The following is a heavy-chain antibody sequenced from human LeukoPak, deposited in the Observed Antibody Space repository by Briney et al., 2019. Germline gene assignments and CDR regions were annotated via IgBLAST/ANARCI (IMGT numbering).Heavy chain of an antibody. D-gene: IGHD6-19*01. CDR3: AKGSGSGWYGWFDP. Sequence: GGSLRLSCAASRFTFSGYAMYWVRQAPGKGLEWVSCIDASGVNTYYADSVKGRFTISRDISNNTLYLQMNTLRAEDTAVYYCAKGSGSGWYGWFDPWGQGTLVTVSS. CDR2: IDASGVNT. J-gene: IGHJ5*02. V-gene: IGHV3-23*01. CDR1: RFTFSGYA.